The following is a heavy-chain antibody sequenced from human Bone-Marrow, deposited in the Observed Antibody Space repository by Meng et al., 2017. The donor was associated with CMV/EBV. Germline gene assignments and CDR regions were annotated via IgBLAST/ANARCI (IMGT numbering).Heavy chain of an antibody. CDR1: GFTFSSYA. CDR3: ARDRSNCFEY. D-gene: IGHD3-10*01. CDR2: IRYDGSNK. Sequence: GGSLRLSCAASGFTFSSYAMHWVRQAPGKGLEWVAFIRYDGSNKYYADSVKGRFTISRDNSKNTLYLQMNSLRAEDTAVYYCARDRSNCFEYWGQGTLVTVSS. V-gene: IGHV3-30*02. J-gene: IGHJ4*02.